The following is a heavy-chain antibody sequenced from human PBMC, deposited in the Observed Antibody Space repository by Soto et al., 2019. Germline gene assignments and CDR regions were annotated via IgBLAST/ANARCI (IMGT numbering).Heavy chain of an antibody. CDR1: GFTFDDYG. D-gene: IGHD6-6*01. Sequence: GGSLRLSCAASGFTFDDYGMSWVRQAPGKGLEWVSGINWNGGSTGYADSVKGRFTISRDNAKNSLYLQMNSLRAEDTALYHCARKFAYSSSSRHYYYYMDVWGKGTTVTVSS. CDR2: INWNGGST. V-gene: IGHV3-20*01. J-gene: IGHJ6*03. CDR3: ARKFAYSSSSRHYYYYMDV.